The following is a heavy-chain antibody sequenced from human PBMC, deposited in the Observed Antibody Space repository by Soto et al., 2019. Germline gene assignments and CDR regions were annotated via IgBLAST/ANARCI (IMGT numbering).Heavy chain of an antibody. J-gene: IGHJ4*02. Sequence: GASVKVSCKASGYTFTSYGISWVRQAPGQGLEWMGWISAYNGNTNYAQKLQGRVTMTTDTSTSTAYMELRSLRSDDTAVYYCARRSFYVSGWYVNACYFDYWGQGTLVTVSS. CDR3: ARRSFYVSGWYVNACYFDY. CDR2: ISAYNGNT. D-gene: IGHD6-19*01. V-gene: IGHV1-18*04. CDR1: GYTFTSYG.